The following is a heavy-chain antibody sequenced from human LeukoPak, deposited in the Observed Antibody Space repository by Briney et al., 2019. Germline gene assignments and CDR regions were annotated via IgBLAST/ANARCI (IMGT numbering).Heavy chain of an antibody. J-gene: IGHJ4*02. CDR3: ARRATYYYDSSGYFPPDY. CDR1: GFTFSNYS. CDR2: ISSSSSYI. D-gene: IGHD3-22*01. V-gene: IGHV3-21*01. Sequence: GGSLRLSCAASGFTFSNYSMNWVRQAPGKGREWVSSISSSSSYIYYADSVKRRFTIPRDNAKKSMYLQMHSLRAEDTAVYYCARRATYYYDSSGYFPPDYWGQGTLVTVSS.